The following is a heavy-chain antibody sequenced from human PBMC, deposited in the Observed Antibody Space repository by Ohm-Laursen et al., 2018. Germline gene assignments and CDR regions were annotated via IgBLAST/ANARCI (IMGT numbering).Heavy chain of an antibody. J-gene: IGHJ3*02. V-gene: IGHV3-7*01. CDR2: IRKDGGET. CDR1: GFTFKSYW. CDR3: ARDPTFHAFDI. D-gene: IGHD2/OR15-2a*01. Sequence: SLRLSCTASGFTFKSYWMTWVRQAPGKGLEWVANIRKDGGETYYVDSVKGRFTISRDNAKNSLYLQINSLKGEDTAVYFCARDPTFHAFDIWGQGTMVTVSS.